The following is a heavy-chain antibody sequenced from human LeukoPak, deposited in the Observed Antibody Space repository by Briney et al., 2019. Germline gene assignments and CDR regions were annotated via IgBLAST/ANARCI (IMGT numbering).Heavy chain of an antibody. CDR1: GFTSSSHA. J-gene: IGHJ4*02. CDR3: AKDYGGNSGFVYHFDY. CDR2: ISGSDGNT. D-gene: IGHD4-23*01. V-gene: IGHV3-23*01. Sequence: GGSLRLSCAASGFTSSSHAMSWVRQAPGKGLEWVSGISGSDGNTYYADSVKGRFTISRDNSKNTVFLQMNSLRAEDTAIYYCAKDYGGNSGFVYHFDYWGQGTLVTVSS.